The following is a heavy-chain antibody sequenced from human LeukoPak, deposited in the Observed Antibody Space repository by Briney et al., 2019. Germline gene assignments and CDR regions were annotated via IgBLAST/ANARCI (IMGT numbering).Heavy chain of an antibody. Sequence: PGGSLRLSCAASGFTFSSYGMSWVRQAPGKGLEWVSGISGSGGSTFYADSVKGRFTISRDNSKNTLYLQMNSLRAEDTAVYYCASSPSIAARWAFDPWGQGTLVTVSS. J-gene: IGHJ5*02. D-gene: IGHD6-6*01. CDR3: ASSPSIAARWAFDP. CDR1: GFTFSSYG. V-gene: IGHV3-23*01. CDR2: ISGSGGST.